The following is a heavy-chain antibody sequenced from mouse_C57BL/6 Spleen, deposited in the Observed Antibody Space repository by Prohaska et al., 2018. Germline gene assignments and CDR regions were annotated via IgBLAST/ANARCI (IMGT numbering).Heavy chain of an antibody. V-gene: IGHV3-6*01. CDR3: AREDYCYGSSYY. Sequence: DVHLQESGPGLVKPSQSLSLTCSVTGYSITSGYYWNWIRQFPGNKLEWMGYISYDGSNNYNPSLKNRISISRDTSKNQFFLKLNSVTTEDTATYYCAREDYCYGSSYYWGQGTTLTVSS. J-gene: IGHJ2*01. D-gene: IGHD1-1*01. CDR2: ISYDGSN. CDR1: GYSITSGYY.